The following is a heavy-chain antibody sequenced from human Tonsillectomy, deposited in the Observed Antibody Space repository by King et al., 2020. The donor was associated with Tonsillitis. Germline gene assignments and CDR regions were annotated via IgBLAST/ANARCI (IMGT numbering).Heavy chain of an antibody. Sequence: VQLVESGGGLVQPGGSLRLSCAASGFTFSSYAMSWVRQAPGKGLEWVSVIYSGGSSTYYADSVKGRFTISRDNSKNTLYLQMNSLRAEDTAVYYCAKDEFGQWYFDLWGRGTLVTVSS. D-gene: IGHD3-10*01. CDR1: GFTFSSYA. CDR2: IYSGGSST. CDR3: AKDEFGQWYFDL. V-gene: IGHV3-23*03. J-gene: IGHJ2*01.